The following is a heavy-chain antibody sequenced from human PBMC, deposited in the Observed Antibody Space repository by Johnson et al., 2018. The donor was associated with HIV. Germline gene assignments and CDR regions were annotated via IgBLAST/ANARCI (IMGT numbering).Heavy chain of an antibody. CDR1: GVTFTNVW. J-gene: IGHJ3*02. D-gene: IGHD3-10*01. CDR2: IKNKIDGGTI. CDR3: GRTYVLGFGELYVLGDAFDI. Sequence: VQLVESGGGLVEPGGSLRLSCAASGVTFTNVWMNWVRQAPGKGLEWVGRIKNKIDGGTIDYAAPVKGRFSISRDVSKNTLHLQMNSLKTEETAVYYCGRTYVLGFGELYVLGDAFDIWGQGTRVTVSS. V-gene: IGHV3-15*01.